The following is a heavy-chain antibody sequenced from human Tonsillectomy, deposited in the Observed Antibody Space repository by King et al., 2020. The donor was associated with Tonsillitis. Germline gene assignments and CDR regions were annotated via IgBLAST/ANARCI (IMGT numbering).Heavy chain of an antibody. CDR2: IVSNDEK. V-gene: IGHV2-26*01. Sequence: TLKESGPVLVKPTETLTLTCTVSGFSLSNPTVGVSWIRQPPGKALEWLAHIVSNDEKSYSTSLKSRLTISKDTSKSQVVLTMANLDPVDTATYYCTRISGEYSTVFENWGPGTLVTVSS. J-gene: IGHJ4*02. CDR1: GFSLSNPTVG. CDR3: TRISGEYSTVFEN. D-gene: IGHD4-11*01.